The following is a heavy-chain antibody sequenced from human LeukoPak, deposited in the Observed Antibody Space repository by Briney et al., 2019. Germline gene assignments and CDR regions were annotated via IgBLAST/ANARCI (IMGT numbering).Heavy chain of an antibody. CDR3: ARDQRGYSYGYALY. CDR2: ISYDGSNK. D-gene: IGHD5-18*01. V-gene: IGHV3-30*04. Sequence: PGGSLRLSCAASGFTFSSYAMHWVRQAPGKGLEWVAVISYDGSNKYYADSVKGRFTISRDNSKNTLYLQMNSLRAEDTAVYYCARDQRGYSYGYALYWGQGTLVTVSS. CDR1: GFTFSSYA. J-gene: IGHJ4*02.